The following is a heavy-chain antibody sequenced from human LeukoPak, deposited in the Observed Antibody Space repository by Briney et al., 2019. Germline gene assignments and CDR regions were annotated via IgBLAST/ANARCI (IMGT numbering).Heavy chain of an antibody. J-gene: IGHJ4*02. D-gene: IGHD5-24*01. CDR3: ARIQGWLQYGDY. V-gene: IGHV3-7*01. Sequence: GGSLRLSCAASGFTFSSYWMSWVRQAPGKGLEWVATIRQDGSQKYYMDSVKGRFTISRDNAKNSLYLQMNSLRAEDTAVYYCARIQGWLQYGDYWGQGTLVTVSS. CDR2: IRQDGSQK. CDR1: GFTFSSYW.